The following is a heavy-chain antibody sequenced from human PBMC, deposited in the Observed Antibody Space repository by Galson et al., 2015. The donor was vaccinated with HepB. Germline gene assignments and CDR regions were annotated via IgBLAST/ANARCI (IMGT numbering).Heavy chain of an antibody. D-gene: IGHD6-19*01. CDR1: GGSFSDYY. Sequence: SETLSLTCAVYGGSFSDYYWSWIRQPPGKGLEWIGEIDYSGSTNYIPSLKSRVTISVDTSKKTFSLKLRSVTAADTAVYYCARMEGSVADPIDYWGQGTLVTVYS. CDR3: ARMEGSVADPIDY. J-gene: IGHJ4*02. CDR2: IDYSGST. V-gene: IGHV4-34*01.